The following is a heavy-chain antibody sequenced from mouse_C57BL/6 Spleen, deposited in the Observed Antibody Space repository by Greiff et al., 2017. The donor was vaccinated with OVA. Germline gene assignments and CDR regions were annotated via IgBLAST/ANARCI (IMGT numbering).Heavy chain of an antibody. Sequence: VQLQQPGAELVRPGSSVKLSCKASGYTFTSYWMDWVKQRPGQGLEWIGNIYPSDSETHYNQKFKDKATLTVDKSSSTAYMQLSSLTSEDSAVYYCARYYGSSYYFDYWGKGTTLTVSS. D-gene: IGHD1-1*01. V-gene: IGHV1-61*01. J-gene: IGHJ2*01. CDR3: ARYYGSSYYFDY. CDR1: GYTFTSYW. CDR2: IYPSDSET.